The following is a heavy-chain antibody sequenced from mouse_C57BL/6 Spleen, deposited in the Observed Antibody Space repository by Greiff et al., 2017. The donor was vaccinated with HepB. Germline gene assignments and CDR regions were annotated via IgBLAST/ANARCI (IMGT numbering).Heavy chain of an antibody. CDR1: GFTFSDYG. Sequence: DVHLVESGGGLVKPGGSLKLSCAASGFTFSDYGMHWVRQAPEKGLEWVAYISSGSSTIYYADTVKGRFTISRDNAKNTLFLQMTRLRSEDTAMYYCARDLPYYFDYWGQGTTLTVSS. CDR3: ARDLPYYFDY. J-gene: IGHJ2*01. V-gene: IGHV5-17*01. D-gene: IGHD5-1*01. CDR2: ISSGSSTI.